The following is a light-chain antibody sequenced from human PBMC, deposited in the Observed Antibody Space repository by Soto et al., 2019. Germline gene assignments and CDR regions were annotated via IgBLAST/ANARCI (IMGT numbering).Light chain of an antibody. CDR1: SSDVGGYNY. V-gene: IGLV2-14*01. J-gene: IGLJ1*01. CDR3: RSYTRSSTPYV. Sequence: QSALAQPASVSGSPGQSITISCTGTSSDVGGYNYVSWYQQHPGKAPKLMIYEVSNRPSGASNRFSGSKSGNTASLTISGPHAHEHADYSCRSYTRSSTPYVFGSRTKVTVL. CDR2: EVS.